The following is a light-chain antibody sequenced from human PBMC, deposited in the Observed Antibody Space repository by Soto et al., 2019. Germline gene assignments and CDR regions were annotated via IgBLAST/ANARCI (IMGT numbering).Light chain of an antibody. V-gene: IGKV1-33*01. J-gene: IGKJ5*01. Sequence: SQIARTSYPLYPYVERTVTLPFQASQNINNYLNWYQQKPGRAPKLLIYDASNLEAGVPSRFRGSGSGTDFTFTISRLQPEDIATYYCQQYENLPTFGQGTRLEI. CDR2: DAS. CDR1: QNINNY. CDR3: QQYENLPT.